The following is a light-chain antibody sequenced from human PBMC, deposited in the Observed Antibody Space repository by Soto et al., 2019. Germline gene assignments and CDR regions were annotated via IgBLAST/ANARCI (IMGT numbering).Light chain of an antibody. Sequence: EIVLTQSPGTLSLSPGERATLSCRASQSVSSSYFAWYQQKPGQAPRLLIYGASSRATGIPDRFSGSGSGTDFTLTISRLEPEDFALYYCQEYCSAPRTFGQGTKVEIK. CDR2: GAS. CDR1: QSVSSSY. CDR3: QEYCSAPRT. J-gene: IGKJ1*01. V-gene: IGKV3-20*01.